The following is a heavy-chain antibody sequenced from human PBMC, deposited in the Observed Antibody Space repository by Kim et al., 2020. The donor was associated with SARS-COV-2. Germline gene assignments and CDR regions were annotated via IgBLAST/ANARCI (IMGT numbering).Heavy chain of an antibody. Sequence: SETLSLTCAVSGGSISSSNWWSWVRQPPGKGLEWIGEIYHSGSTNYNPSLKSRVTISVDKSKNQFSLKLSSVTAADTAVYYCASRIAAAEEYFQHWGQGTLVTVSS. V-gene: IGHV4-4*02. D-gene: IGHD6-13*01. CDR2: IYHSGST. J-gene: IGHJ1*01. CDR1: GGSISSSNW. CDR3: ASRIAAAEEYFQH.